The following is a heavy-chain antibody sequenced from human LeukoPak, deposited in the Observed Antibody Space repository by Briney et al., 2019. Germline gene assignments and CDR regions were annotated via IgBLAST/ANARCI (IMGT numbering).Heavy chain of an antibody. CDR1: GFTLSSYN. Sequence: GGAPRPSCGAPGFTLSSYNMKWGRPAPGKGVGWVAFIRYDGSNKYYADSVKGRFAISRDNSKNTLYLQMNSLRAEDTAVYYCAKMPPPLNDLFDYWGQGTLVTVSS. V-gene: IGHV3-30*02. J-gene: IGHJ4*02. D-gene: IGHD1-1*01. CDR3: AKMPPPLNDLFDY. CDR2: IRYDGSNK.